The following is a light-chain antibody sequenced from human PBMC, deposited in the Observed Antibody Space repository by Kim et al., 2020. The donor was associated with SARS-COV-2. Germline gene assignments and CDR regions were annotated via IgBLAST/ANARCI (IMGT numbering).Light chain of an antibody. CDR1: KLGDKY. CDR2: QDS. CDR3: QAWDSSTVV. Sequence: SYELTQPPSVSGSPVQTASITCPGDKLGDKYASWYQQKPGQSPVLVIYQDSKRPSGIPERFSGSNSGNTATLTISGTQAMDEADYYCQAWDSSTVVFGGGTKLTVL. J-gene: IGLJ2*01. V-gene: IGLV3-1*01.